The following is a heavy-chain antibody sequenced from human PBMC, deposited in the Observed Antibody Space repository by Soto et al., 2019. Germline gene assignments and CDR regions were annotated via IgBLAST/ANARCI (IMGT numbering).Heavy chain of an antibody. V-gene: IGHV4-30-2*01. CDR1: GGSLSGATYS. CDR3: ARSREFDY. J-gene: IGHJ4*02. CDR2: IFPSGTT. Sequence: QVQLRESGSGLVKPLETLSLTCGVSGGSLSGATYSWNWIRQPAGKGLEWIGYIFPSGTTYYNPSLKSRVTISIDVSKNQFSLSLRSFTAADTAVYYCARSREFDYWSQGTLVSVSS.